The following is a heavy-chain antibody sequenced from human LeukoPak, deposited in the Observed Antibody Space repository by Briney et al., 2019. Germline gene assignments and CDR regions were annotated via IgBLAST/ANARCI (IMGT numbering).Heavy chain of an antibody. CDR3: ARIVIVGATEAAHCDY. D-gene: IGHD1-26*01. Sequence: SQTLSLTCTVSGGSISSGGYYWSWIRQPPGKGLVWIGYIYHSGSTYYNPSLKSRVTISVDRSKNQFSLKLSSVTAADTAVYYCARIVIVGATEAAHCDYWGQGTLVTVSS. J-gene: IGHJ4*02. CDR1: GGSISSGGYY. CDR2: IYHSGST. V-gene: IGHV4-30-2*01.